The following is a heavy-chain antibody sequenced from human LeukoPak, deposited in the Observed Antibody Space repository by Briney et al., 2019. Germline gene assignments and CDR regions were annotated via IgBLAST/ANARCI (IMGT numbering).Heavy chain of an antibody. Sequence: GESLKISCAASGFTFSSYAMHWVRQAPGKGLEWVAVISYDGSNKYYADSVKGRFTISRDNSKNTLYLQMNSLRAEDTAVYYCVKDRTGTYTLDYWGQGTLVTVSS. D-gene: IGHD3-10*01. CDR2: ISYDGSNK. CDR3: VKDRTGTYTLDY. V-gene: IGHV3-30-3*01. J-gene: IGHJ4*02. CDR1: GFTFSSYA.